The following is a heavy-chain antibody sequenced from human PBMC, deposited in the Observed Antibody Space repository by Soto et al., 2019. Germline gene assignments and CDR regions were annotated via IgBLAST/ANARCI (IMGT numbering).Heavy chain of an antibody. CDR1: GFTFSSYW. CDR2: INSDGSST. V-gene: IGHV3-74*01. CDR3: ARGRPSYYDFWSGYYQL. Sequence: PGGSLRLSCAASGFTFSSYWMHWVRQAPGEGLVWVSRINSDGSSTSYADSVKGRFTISRDNAKNTLYLQMNSLRAEDTAVYYCARGRPSYYDFWSGYYQLWGQGTLVTVSS. D-gene: IGHD3-3*01. J-gene: IGHJ4*02.